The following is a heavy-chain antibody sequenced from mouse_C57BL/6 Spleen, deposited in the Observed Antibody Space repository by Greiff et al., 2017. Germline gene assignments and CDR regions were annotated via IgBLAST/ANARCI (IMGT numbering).Heavy chain of an antibody. Sequence: VQLKESGAELVKPGASVKMSCKASGYTFTSYWITWVKQRPGQGLEWIGDIYPGSGSTNYNEKFKSKATLTVDTSSSTAYMQLSSLTSEDSAVYYCAIDWDGENAMDYWGQGTSVTVSS. J-gene: IGHJ4*01. CDR1: GYTFTSYW. CDR2: IYPGSGST. D-gene: IGHD4-1*01. V-gene: IGHV1-55*01. CDR3: AIDWDGENAMDY.